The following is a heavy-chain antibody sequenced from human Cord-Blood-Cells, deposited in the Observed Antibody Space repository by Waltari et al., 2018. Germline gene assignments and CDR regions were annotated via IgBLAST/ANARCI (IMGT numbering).Heavy chain of an antibody. J-gene: IGHJ4*02. Sequence: QVQLVQSGAEVKKPGASVKVSCKASGYTFTGYYMHWVRQAPGQGLEWRGWSNPNSGGTNYAQKFQGRVTMTRDTSISTAYMELSRLRSDDTAVYYCAREGDAGGYSYGYDYWGQGTLVTVSS. D-gene: IGHD5-18*01. CDR2: SNPNSGGT. V-gene: IGHV1-2*02. CDR1: GYTFTGYY. CDR3: AREGDAGGYSYGYDY.